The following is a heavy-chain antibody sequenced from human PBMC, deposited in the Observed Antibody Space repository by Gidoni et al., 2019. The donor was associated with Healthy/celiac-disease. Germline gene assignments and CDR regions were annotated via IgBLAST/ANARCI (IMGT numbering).Heavy chain of an antibody. CDR2: IYYSGST. J-gene: IGHJ6*02. D-gene: IGHD3-3*01. CDR1: GGSISSYY. Sequence: QVQLQESGPGLVKPSETLSLTCPVSGGSISSYYWSWIRQPPGKGLEWIGYIYYSGSTNYNPSLKSRVTISVDTSKNQFSLKLSSVTAADTAVYYCARGVMRSGYYNHYYYYGMDVWGQGTTVTVSS. V-gene: IGHV4-59*01. CDR3: ARGVMRSGYYNHYYYYGMDV.